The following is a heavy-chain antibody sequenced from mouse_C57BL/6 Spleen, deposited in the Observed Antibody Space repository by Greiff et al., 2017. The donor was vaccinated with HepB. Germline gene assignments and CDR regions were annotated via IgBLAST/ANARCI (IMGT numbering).Heavy chain of an antibody. D-gene: IGHD1-1*01. CDR1: GYAFSSSW. V-gene: IGHV1-82*01. Sequence: VKLVESGPELVKPGASVKISCKASGYAFSSSWMNWVKQRPGKGLEWIGRIYPGDGDTNYNGKFKGKATLTADKSSSTAYMQLSSLTSEDSAVYFCARITTVVAPFAYWGQGTLVTVSA. CDR2: IYPGDGDT. J-gene: IGHJ3*01. CDR3: ARITTVVAPFAY.